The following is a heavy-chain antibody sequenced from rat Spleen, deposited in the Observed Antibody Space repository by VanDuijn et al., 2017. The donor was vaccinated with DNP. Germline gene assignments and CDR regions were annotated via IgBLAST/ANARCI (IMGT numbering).Heavy chain of an antibody. CDR1: GFTFSNFG. Sequence: EVQLVESGGGLVQPGRSLKLSCAASGFTFSNFGMHWIRQSPTKGLEWVASISPSGGTTYYRDSVKGRYTISRDNAKRTLSLQMDSLRSEDTATYDCARHDTTEAPFAYWGQGTLVTVSS. V-gene: IGHV5-19*01. CDR3: ARHDTTEAPFAY. D-gene: IGHD1-11*01. J-gene: IGHJ3*01. CDR2: ISPSGGTT.